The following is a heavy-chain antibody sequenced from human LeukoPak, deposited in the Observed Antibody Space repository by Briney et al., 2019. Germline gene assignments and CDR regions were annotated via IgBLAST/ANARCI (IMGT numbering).Heavy chain of an antibody. Sequence: SETLSLTCTVSGASISNYYWSWIRQPPGKGLECIGYVSYSGRTNHNPSLKSRVTISADTSKNQFSLKLSSVTAADTAVYYCARHTRNRGAVVPAATFDPWGQGTLVTVSS. CDR2: VSYSGRT. CDR1: GASISNYY. CDR3: ARHTRNRGAVVPAATFDP. V-gene: IGHV4-59*08. D-gene: IGHD2-2*01. J-gene: IGHJ5*02.